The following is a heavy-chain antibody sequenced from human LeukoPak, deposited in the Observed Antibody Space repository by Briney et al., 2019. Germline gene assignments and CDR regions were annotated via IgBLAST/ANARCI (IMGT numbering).Heavy chain of an antibody. CDR3: ARDHWDIVVVPAASLHEAGDY. Sequence: PGGSLRLSCAASGFTFSSYAMHWVRQAPGKGLEWVAVISYDGSNKYYADSVKGRFTISRDNSKNTLYLQMNSLRAEDTAVYYCARDHWDIVVVPAASLHEAGDYWGQGTLVTVSS. V-gene: IGHV3-30*04. CDR1: GFTFSSYA. CDR2: ISYDGSNK. D-gene: IGHD2-2*01. J-gene: IGHJ4*02.